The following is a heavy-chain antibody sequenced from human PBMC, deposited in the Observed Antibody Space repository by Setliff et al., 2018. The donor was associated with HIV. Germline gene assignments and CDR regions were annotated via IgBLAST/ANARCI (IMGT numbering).Heavy chain of an antibody. D-gene: IGHD3-3*01. J-gene: IGHJ6*03. CDR3: ARDVYFTFSGEVIRHYLDV. CDR1: GYSLSTYA. V-gene: IGHV1-18*01. CDR2: IDSNNGNR. Sequence: GASVKVSCKASGYSLSTYAISWVRQAPGQGLEWMGWIDSNNGNRNFAQKFQGRVTITADESTSTVHMELSSLTSEDTAVYYCARDVYFTFSGEVIRHYLDVWGKGTTVPVSS.